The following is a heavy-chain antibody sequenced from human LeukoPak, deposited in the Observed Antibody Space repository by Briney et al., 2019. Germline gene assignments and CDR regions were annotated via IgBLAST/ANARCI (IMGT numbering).Heavy chain of an antibody. Sequence: SETLSLTCTVYGGSISTYFWSWIRQPPGKRLEWIGYVYYSGSTTYNPSLKSRVTISVGTSKNQFSLNLSSVTAADTAVYSYGRGITRMDVWGQRTTVTVSS. CDR3: GRGITRMDV. CDR1: GGSISTYF. V-gene: IGHV4-59*12. J-gene: IGHJ6*02. CDR2: VYYSGST.